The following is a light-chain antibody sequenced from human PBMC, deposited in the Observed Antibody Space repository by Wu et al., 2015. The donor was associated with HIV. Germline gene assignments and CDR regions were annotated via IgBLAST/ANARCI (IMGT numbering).Light chain of an antibody. Sequence: EIVLTQSPGTLSLSPGERATLSCRASQSVSSSYLAWYQQKPGQAPRLLIYGASSRATGIPDRFSGSGSGTDFTLTISRLEPEDFAVYYCQYYGRPPWTFGQGTKVEVK. V-gene: IGKV3-20*01. CDR1: QSVSSSY. CDR2: GAS. J-gene: IGKJ1*01. CDR3: QYYGRPPWT.